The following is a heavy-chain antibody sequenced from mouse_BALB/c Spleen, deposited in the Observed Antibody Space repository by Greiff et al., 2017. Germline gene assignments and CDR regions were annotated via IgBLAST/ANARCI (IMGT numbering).Heavy chain of an antibody. CDR3: VRYDYDGGMDY. Sequence: QVQLKESGPGLVAPSQSLSITCTVSGFSLTSYDISWIRQPPGKGLEWLGVIWTGGGTNYNSAFMSRLSISKDNSKSQVFLKMNSLQTDDTAIYYCVRYDYDGGMDYWGQGTSVTVSS. CDR1: GFSLTSYD. J-gene: IGHJ4*01. CDR2: IWTGGGT. V-gene: IGHV2-9-2*01. D-gene: IGHD2-4*01.